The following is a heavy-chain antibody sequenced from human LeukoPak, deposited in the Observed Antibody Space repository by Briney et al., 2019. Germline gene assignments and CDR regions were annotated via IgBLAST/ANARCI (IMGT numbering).Heavy chain of an antibody. CDR2: ISAYNGNT. D-gene: IGHD6-13*01. Sequence: ASVKVSCKASGYTFTGYYMHWVRQAPGQGLEWMGWISAYNGNTNYAQKLQGRVTMTTDTSTSTAYMELRSLRSDDTAVYYCARDFDSGYSGGYWGQGTLVTVSS. J-gene: IGHJ4*02. V-gene: IGHV1-18*04. CDR1: GYTFTGYY. CDR3: ARDFDSGYSGGY.